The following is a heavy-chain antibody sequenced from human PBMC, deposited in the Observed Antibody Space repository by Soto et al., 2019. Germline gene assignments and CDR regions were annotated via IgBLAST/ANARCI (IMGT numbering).Heavy chain of an antibody. CDR1: GRSVGSRY. CDR2: IYYSGGT. J-gene: IGHJ4*02. V-gene: IGHV4-59*02. CDR3: ARVDADHNSSWYVFEY. Sequence: SETIARTSAVSGRSVGSRYWSLIRQPPEKGLECIGYIYYSGGTYYNPSLKSRVTISVDRSKNHFSLKLSSVTAADTAVYYCARVDADHNSSWYVFEYWGQGTLVTVSS. D-gene: IGHD6-13*01.